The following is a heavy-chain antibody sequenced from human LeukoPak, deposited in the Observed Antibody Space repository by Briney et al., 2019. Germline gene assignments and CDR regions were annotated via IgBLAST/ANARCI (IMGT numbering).Heavy chain of an antibody. J-gene: IGHJ4*02. CDR2: IIPIFGTA. CDR1: GYTFTGYY. V-gene: IGHV1-69*05. D-gene: IGHD5-12*01. Sequence: ASVKVSCKASGYTFTGYYLHWVRQAPGQGLEWMGGIIPIFGTANCAQKFQGRVTITTDESTSTAYMELSSLRSEDTAVYYCARGPKGVATTVFDYWGQGTLVTVSS. CDR3: ARGPKGVATTVFDY.